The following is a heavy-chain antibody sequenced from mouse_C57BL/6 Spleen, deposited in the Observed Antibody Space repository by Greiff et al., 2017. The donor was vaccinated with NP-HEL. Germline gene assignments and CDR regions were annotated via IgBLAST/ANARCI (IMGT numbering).Heavy chain of an antibody. CDR2: IWSGGST. V-gene: IGHV2-2*01. Sequence: QVQLKQSGPGLVQPSQSLSITCTVSGFSLTSYGVHWVRQSPGKGLEWLGVIWSGGSTDYNAAFISRLSISKDNSKSQVFFKMNSLQADDTAIYYCARNPFHPGYFDVWGTGTTVTVSS. CDR1: GFSLTSYG. CDR3: ARNPFHPGYFDV. J-gene: IGHJ1*03.